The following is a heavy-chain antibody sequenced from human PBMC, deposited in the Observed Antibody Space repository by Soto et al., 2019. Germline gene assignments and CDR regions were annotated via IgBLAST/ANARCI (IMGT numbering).Heavy chain of an antibody. J-gene: IGHJ6*02. V-gene: IGHV3-73*01. Sequence: GESLKISCAASGFTFSGSAMHWVRQASGKGLEWVGRIRSKAKSYATAYAASVKGRFTISRDDSQNAAYLQMNSLKIEDTAVYYCTRHPLGDSSDYYFGMDVWGQGTTVTLSS. D-gene: IGHD5-18*01. CDR2: IRSKAKSYAT. CDR1: GFTFSGSA. CDR3: TRHPLGDSSDYYFGMDV.